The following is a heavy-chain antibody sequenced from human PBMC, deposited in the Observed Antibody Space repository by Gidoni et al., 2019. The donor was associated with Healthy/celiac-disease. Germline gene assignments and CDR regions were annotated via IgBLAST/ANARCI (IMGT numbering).Heavy chain of an antibody. J-gene: IGHJ4*02. Sequence: QLTLKESGPTLVKPTQTLPLTCTFSGFSPSTSGVGVGWSRQPPGKALEWLALIYWDDDKRYSPSLKSRLTITKDTSKNQVVLTMTNMDPVDTATYYCAHRRSGYYYSAFDYWGQGTLVTVSS. V-gene: IGHV2-5*02. D-gene: IGHD3-22*01. CDR3: AHRRSGYYYSAFDY. CDR2: IYWDDDK. CDR1: GFSPSTSGVG.